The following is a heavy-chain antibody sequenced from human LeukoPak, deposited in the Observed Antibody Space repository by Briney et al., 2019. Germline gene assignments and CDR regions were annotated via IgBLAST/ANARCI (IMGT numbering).Heavy chain of an antibody. CDR3: ARESTVTTYFDY. J-gene: IGHJ4*02. CDR1: GYTFTSYG. CDR2: ISAYNGHT. Sequence: GASVKVSCKASGYTFTSYGISCGRQAPGQGLEWMGWISAYNGHTNYAQKLQGRVTMTTDTSTSTAYMELRSLRSDDTAVYYCARESTVTTYFDYWGQGTLVTVSS. D-gene: IGHD4-17*01. V-gene: IGHV1-18*01.